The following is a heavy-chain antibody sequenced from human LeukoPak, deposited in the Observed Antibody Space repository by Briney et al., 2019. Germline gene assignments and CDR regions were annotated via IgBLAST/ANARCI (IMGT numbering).Heavy chain of an antibody. CDR1: GGSVSSGSYY. V-gene: IGHV4-61*01. CDR3: ARDHLWFGASQGHYGMDV. J-gene: IGHJ6*04. D-gene: IGHD3-10*01. Sequence: SETLSLTCTVPGGSVSSGSYYWSWIRQPPGKGLEWIGYIYYSGSTKYNPSLKSRVTISVDTSKNQFSLKLSSVTAADTAVYYCARDHLWFGASQGHYGMDVWGKGTTVTVSS. CDR2: IYYSGST.